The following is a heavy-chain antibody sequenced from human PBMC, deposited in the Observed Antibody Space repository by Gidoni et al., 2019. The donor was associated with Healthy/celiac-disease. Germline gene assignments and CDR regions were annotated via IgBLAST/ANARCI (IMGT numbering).Heavy chain of an antibody. V-gene: IGHV4-34*01. CDR2: INHSGST. J-gene: IGHJ1*01. D-gene: IGHD3-16*02. Sequence: QVQLQQWGAGLLKPSETLSLTCAVYGGSFSGYYWSWIRQPPGKGLEWIGEINHSGSTNYNPSLKSRVTISVDTSKNQFSLKLSSVTAADTAVYYCARVSAAPNRSYFQHWGQGTLVTVSS. CDR1: GGSFSGYY. CDR3: ARVSAAPNRSYFQH.